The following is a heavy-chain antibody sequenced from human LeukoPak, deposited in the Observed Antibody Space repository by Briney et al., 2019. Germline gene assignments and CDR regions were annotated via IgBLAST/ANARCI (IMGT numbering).Heavy chain of an antibody. V-gene: IGHV4-59*01. Sequence: SETLSLTCTVSGVSISSYYWSWIRQPPGKGLEWLGYIYYSGSTNYNPSLKSRVTISVDTSKNQFSLKLSSVTAADTAVYYCARLNYGSGSYYNPHEPYDWFDPWGQGTLVTVSS. J-gene: IGHJ5*02. D-gene: IGHD3-10*01. CDR2: IYYSGST. CDR3: ARLNYGSGSYYNPHEPYDWFDP. CDR1: GVSISSYY.